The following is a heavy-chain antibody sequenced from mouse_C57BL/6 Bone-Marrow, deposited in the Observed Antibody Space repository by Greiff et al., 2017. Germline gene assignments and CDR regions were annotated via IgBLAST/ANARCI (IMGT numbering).Heavy chain of an antibody. CDR1: GYTFNSYN. D-gene: IGHD1-1*01. CDR3: ASEWIYYYGSSYGPYWYFDV. CDR2: IYPGNGDT. Sequence: LQQSGAELVRPGASVKMSCKASGYTFNSYNMHWVKQTPRQGLEWIGAIYPGNGDTSYNQKFKGKATLTVYKSSSTAYMQLSSLTSEDSAVYFCASEWIYYYGSSYGPYWYFDVWGTGTTVTVSS. J-gene: IGHJ1*03. V-gene: IGHV1-12*01.